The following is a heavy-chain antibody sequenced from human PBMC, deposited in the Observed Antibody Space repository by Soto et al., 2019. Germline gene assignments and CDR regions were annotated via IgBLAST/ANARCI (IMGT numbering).Heavy chain of an antibody. J-gene: IGHJ4*02. CDR2: IYYSGRT. CDR1: GGSISSYY. D-gene: IGHD5-18*01. CDR3: ARENYSHFDN. Sequence: SETLSLTCTVSGGSISSYYWSWIRQPPGKGLEWIGYIYYSGRTNYNPSLKSRVTISVDTSKSQFSLELSSVTAADTAVYYCARENYSHFDNWGQGTLVTVS. V-gene: IGHV4-59*01.